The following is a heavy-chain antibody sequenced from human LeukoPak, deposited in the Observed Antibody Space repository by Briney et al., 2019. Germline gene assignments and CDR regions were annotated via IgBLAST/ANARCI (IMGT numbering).Heavy chain of an antibody. CDR2: INPSGGST. CDR3: ARKSGAAGTFYYYYYMDV. V-gene: IGHV1-46*01. CDR1: GYTFTSYY. Sequence: ASVKVSCKASGYTFTSYYMHWVRQAPGQGLEWMGIINPSGGSTSYAQKFQGRVTMTRDTSTSTVYMELSSLRSEDTAVYYCARKSGAAGTFYYYYYMDVWGKGTTVTVSS. D-gene: IGHD6-13*01. J-gene: IGHJ6*03.